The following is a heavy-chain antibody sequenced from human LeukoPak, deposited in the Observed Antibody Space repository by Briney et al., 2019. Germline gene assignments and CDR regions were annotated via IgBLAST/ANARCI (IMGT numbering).Heavy chain of an antibody. J-gene: IGHJ4*02. Sequence: GGSLRLSCAASGLTFSSYGMSWVRQAPGRGLEWVSAISTTGGTTYYADSVRGRFTISRDNARNSLYLQMNSLRAEDSAVYYCARVRISMLRGVIPYFDYWGQGTLVTVSS. CDR1: GLTFSSYG. V-gene: IGHV3-23*01. D-gene: IGHD3-10*01. CDR3: ARVRISMLRGVIPYFDY. CDR2: ISTTGGTT.